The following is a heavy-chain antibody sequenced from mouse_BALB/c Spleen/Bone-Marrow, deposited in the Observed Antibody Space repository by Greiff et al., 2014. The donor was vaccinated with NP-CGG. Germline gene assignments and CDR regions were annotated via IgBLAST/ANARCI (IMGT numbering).Heavy chain of an antibody. J-gene: IGHJ2*01. CDR1: GFNIKDTY. D-gene: IGHD1-1*01. CDR3: ANYYYGSHFDY. CDR2: IDPANGNT. V-gene: IGHV14-3*02. Sequence: VQLQQSGAALVKPGASVKLSCTASGFNIKDTYMHWVKQRPEQGLEWIGRIDPANGNTKYDPKFQGKATITADTSSNTAYLQLSSLTSEDTAVYYCANYYYGSHFDYWGQGTTLRVSS.